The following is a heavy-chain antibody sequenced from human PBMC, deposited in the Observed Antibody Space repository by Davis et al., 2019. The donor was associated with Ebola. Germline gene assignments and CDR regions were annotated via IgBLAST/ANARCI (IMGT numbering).Heavy chain of an antibody. CDR2: ISAYNGNT. CDR3: ARDIAMIRRGWFDH. D-gene: IGHD3-16*01. CDR1: GYTFTRYG. J-gene: IGHJ5*02. Sequence: AASVKVSCKASGYTFTRYGITWVRQAPGQGLEWMAWISAYNGNTNYAQKFQGRVTMTTDTSTSTAYMELRSLRSDDTAVYYCARDIAMIRRGWFDHWGQGTLVSVSS. V-gene: IGHV1-18*01.